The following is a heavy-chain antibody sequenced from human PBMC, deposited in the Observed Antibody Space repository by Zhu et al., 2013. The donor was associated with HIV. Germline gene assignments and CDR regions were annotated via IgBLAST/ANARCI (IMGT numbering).Heavy chain of an antibody. CDR1: GGTFGSFV. CDR2: IVLLLGKT. J-gene: IGHJ4*02. CDR3: ARDLSSVSSPGDY. Sequence: QVQLVQSGAEVKRPGSSVRVSCKASGGTFGSFVISWVRQAPGQGLEWMGGIVLLLGKTNYAQKFQGRVTITADESTSTSYMEVTSLRSEDTAVYYCARDLSSVSSPGDYWGQGTLVTVSS. D-gene: IGHD6-19*01. V-gene: IGHV1-69*12.